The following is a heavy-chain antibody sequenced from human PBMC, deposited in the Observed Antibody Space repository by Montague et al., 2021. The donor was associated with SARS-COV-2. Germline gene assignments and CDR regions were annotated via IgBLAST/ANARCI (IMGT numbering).Heavy chain of an antibody. CDR2: TYYRSKWCN. CDR1: GDSVSSNIAT. D-gene: IGHD2-2*01. CDR3: ARIPVGSKYYFDF. J-gene: IGHJ4*02. Sequence: CAISGDSVSSNIATWNWIRQSRSRGLEWLGRTYYRSKWCNDYAESVKSRITIDPDTSKHQFSLHLNSVTPEDTAVYYCARIPVGSKYYFDFWGQGTLVTVSS. V-gene: IGHV6-1*01.